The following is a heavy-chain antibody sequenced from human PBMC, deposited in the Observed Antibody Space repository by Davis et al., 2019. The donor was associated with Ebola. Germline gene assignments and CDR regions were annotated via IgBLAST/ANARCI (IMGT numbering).Heavy chain of an antibody. CDR1: GYTFTDYY. CDR2: INPNSGGT. V-gene: IGHV1-2*02. D-gene: IGHD6-6*01. Sequence: ASVKVSCKASGYTFTDYYMHWARQAPGQGLEWMGWINPNSGGTDYAQKFQGRVTMTRDTSISTAYMELSRLRSDDTAVYYCARVTAARAGYNAFDIWGQGTMVTVSS. J-gene: IGHJ3*02. CDR3: ARVTAARAGYNAFDI.